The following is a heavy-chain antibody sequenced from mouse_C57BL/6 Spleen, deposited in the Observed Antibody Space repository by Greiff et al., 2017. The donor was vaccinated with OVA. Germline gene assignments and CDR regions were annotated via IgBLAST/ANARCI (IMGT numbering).Heavy chain of an antibody. Sequence: EVQLQQPGAELVKPGASVKLSCKASGYTFTSYWMHWVKQRPEQGLEWIGWIDPENGDTEYASKFQGKATITADTSSNTAYLQLSSLTSEDTAVYYCTTSSGYVGYWGQGTTLTVSS. V-gene: IGHV14-4*01. CDR1: GYTFTSYW. D-gene: IGHD3-2*02. J-gene: IGHJ2*01. CDR3: TTSSGYVGY. CDR2: IDPENGDT.